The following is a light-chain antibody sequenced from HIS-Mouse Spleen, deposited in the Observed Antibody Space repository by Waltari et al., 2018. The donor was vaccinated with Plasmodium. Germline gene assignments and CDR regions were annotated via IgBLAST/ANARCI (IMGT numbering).Light chain of an antibody. V-gene: IGKV1-5*03. CDR3: QQYNSYSYT. Sequence: DHQMTQSSFTLSSFVGDRGNITCRANPSISSWLDWYQQKPGKAPKPLIYKASSLESGVPSRFSGSGSGTEFTLTISSLQPDDFATYYCQQYNSYSYTFGQGTKLEIK. CDR2: KAS. CDR1: PSISSW. J-gene: IGKJ2*01.